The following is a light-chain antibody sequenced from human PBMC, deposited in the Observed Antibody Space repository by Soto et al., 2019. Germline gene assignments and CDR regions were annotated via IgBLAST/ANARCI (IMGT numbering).Light chain of an antibody. Sequence: EIVLTQSPGTLSLSPGERATLSCRASQSVSRSFLAWYQQKPGQAPRLLIYGASSRATGIPDRFSGSGSGTDFTLTIRRLEPEDFAVSYCQQYDNSPLTFGGGTKVEIK. CDR1: QSVSRSF. CDR3: QQYDNSPLT. V-gene: IGKV3-20*01. CDR2: GAS. J-gene: IGKJ4*01.